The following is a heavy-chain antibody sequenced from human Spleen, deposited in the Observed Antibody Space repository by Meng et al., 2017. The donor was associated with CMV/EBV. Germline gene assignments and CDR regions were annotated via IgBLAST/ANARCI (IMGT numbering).Heavy chain of an antibody. CDR2: IKPDGSTT. V-gene: IGHV3-74*01. CDR1: GFTFSSYW. D-gene: IGHD4-17*01. J-gene: IGHJ5*02. Sequence: GFTFSSYWMHWVRQAPGKGLVWVSRIKPDGSTTNYADSVKGRFTISRDNAKNTLYLQMNSLRAEDTAVYYCARGALYGDPLRNWFDPWGQGTLVTVSS. CDR3: ARGALYGDPLRNWFDP.